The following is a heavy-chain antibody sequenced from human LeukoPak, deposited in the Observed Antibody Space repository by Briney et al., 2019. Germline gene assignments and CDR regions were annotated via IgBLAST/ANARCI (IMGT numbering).Heavy chain of an antibody. J-gene: IGHJ3*02. D-gene: IGHD3-10*01. V-gene: IGHV3-9*01. CDR3: AKDMVATSDAFDI. CDR1: GFTFDDYA. Sequence: GGSLRLSCAASGFTFDDYAMHWVRQAPGKGLEWVSGISWNSGSIGYADSVKGRFTISRDNAKNSLYLQMSSLRAEDTALYYCAKDMVATSDAFDIWGQGTMVTVSS. CDR2: ISWNSGSI.